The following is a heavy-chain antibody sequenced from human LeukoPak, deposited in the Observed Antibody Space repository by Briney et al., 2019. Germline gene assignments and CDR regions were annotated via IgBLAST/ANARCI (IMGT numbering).Heavy chain of an antibody. V-gene: IGHV3-33*01. CDR1: GFTFSSFA. D-gene: IGHD4-17*01. CDR3: SRGGYGDYNNWFDP. CDR2: IWYNGSNK. J-gene: IGHJ5*02. Sequence: GGSLRLFCAASGFTFSSFAMHWVRQAPGKGLEWVADIWYNGSNKYYAESVKGRFTISRDNSKNTLYLQMNRLRVEDTAVYYCSRGGYGDYNNWFDPWGQGTLVIVSS.